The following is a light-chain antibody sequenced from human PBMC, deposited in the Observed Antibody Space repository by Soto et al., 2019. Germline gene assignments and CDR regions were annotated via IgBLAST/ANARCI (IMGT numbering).Light chain of an antibody. J-gene: IGKJ4*01. CDR1: QSVSSSY. CDR3: QQYDNSPLT. Sequence: SPGTVSLKQGERAALSCRASQSVSSSYLAWYQQKPGQAPRLLIYGASNRATGIPDRFSGSGSGTDFTLTISRLEPEDFAVYYCQQYDNSPLTFGGGT. CDR2: GAS. V-gene: IGKV3-20*01.